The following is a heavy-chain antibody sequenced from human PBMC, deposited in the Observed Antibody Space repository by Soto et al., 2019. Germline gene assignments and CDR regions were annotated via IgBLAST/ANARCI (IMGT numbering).Heavy chain of an antibody. V-gene: IGHV1-69*12. J-gene: IGHJ5*02. CDR2: IIPIFGTA. D-gene: IGHD3-16*01. CDR1: GGTFSSYA. Sequence: QVQLVQSGSEVKKPGSSVKVSCKASGGTFSSYAISWVRQAPGQGLEWMGGIIPIFGTANYAQKFQGRVTIIADESTSTAYMELSSLRSEDPAVYYCARKAYPLGWFDPWGQGTLVTVSS. CDR3: ARKAYPLGWFDP.